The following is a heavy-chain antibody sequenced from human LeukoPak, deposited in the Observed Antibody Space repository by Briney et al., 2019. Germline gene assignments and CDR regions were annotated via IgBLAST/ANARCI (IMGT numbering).Heavy chain of an antibody. J-gene: IGHJ4*02. CDR2: ISGSGGST. D-gene: IGHD3-10*01. V-gene: IGHV3-23*01. CDR3: AKGKSPGKGKYYFDY. CDR1: GFTFSSYA. Sequence: PGGSLRLSCAASGFTFSSYAMSWVRQAPGKGLEWVSAISGSGGSTYYADSVKGRFTISRDNSRNTLYLQMNSLRAEDTAVYYCAKGKSPGKGKYYFDYWGQGTLVTVSS.